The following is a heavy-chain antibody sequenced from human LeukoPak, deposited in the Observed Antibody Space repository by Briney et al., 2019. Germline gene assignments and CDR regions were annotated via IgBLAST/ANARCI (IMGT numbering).Heavy chain of an antibody. CDR1: GFTFSSYW. V-gene: IGHV3-7*01. CDR3: ASVPYYYDSSFGY. CDR2: IKQDGSEK. Sequence: GGSLRLSCAASGFTFSSYWMSWVRQAPGKGLEWVANIKQDGSEKYYMDSVKGRFTISRDNAKNSLYLQMNSLRAEDTAVYYCASVPYYYDSSFGYWGQGTLVTVSS. D-gene: IGHD3-22*01. J-gene: IGHJ4*02.